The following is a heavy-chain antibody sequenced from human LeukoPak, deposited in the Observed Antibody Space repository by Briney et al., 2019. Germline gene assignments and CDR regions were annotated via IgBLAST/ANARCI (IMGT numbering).Heavy chain of an antibody. V-gene: IGHV3-30*04. Sequence: PGTSLRLSCAGSGFTFSAYAIHWVRQAPGKGLEWVAMIWYDGTNQNYADSAKGRFTISRDNSKNTVYLQMSGLRPADTAVYYCARDAEDYFDSSASFDSWGQGTLVTVSS. D-gene: IGHD3-22*01. CDR3: ARDAEDYFDSSASFDS. CDR2: IWYDGTNQ. CDR1: GFTFSAYA. J-gene: IGHJ4*02.